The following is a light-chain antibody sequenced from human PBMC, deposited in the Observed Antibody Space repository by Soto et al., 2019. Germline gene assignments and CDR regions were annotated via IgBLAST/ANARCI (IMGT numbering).Light chain of an antibody. V-gene: IGKV1-33*01. CDR1: QDINNY. CDR3: QQYDDLPYT. CDR2: DAS. Sequence: DLQMTQSPSSLSASVGDRVTITCQASQDINNYLNWYQQKPGKAPKLLIDDASNLQTGVPSRFSGSGSGTDFTFTISSLQPEDIATYYCQQYDDLPYTFGQGTKLEIK. J-gene: IGKJ2*01.